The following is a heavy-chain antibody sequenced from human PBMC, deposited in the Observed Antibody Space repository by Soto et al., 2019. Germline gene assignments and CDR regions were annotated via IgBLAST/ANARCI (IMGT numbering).Heavy chain of an antibody. CDR3: RGVGATGVYHYYGMDV. D-gene: IGHD1-26*01. J-gene: IGHJ6*02. Sequence: PGGSLRLSCAASGFTFSSYGMHWVRQAPGKGLEWVAVISYDGSNKYYADSVKGRFTISRDNSKNTLYLQMTSLRAEDTAVYYCRGVGATGVYHYYGMDVWGQGTTVTVSS. CDR2: ISYDGSNK. CDR1: GFTFSSYG. V-gene: IGHV3-30*03.